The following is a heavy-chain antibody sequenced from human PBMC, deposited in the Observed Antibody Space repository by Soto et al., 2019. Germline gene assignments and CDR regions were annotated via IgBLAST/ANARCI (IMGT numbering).Heavy chain of an antibody. CDR1: GGSISSYY. CDR2: ISSSSSYT. D-gene: IGHD2-2*01. J-gene: IGHJ4*02. V-gene: IGHV3-11*05. CDR3: ARGPHVGISTS. Sequence: LSLTCTVSGGSISSYYWSWIRQAPGKGLEWVSYISSSSSYTNYADSVKGRFTISRDNAKNSLYLQMNALRVEDTAVYYCARGPHVGISTSWGQGTLVTVSS.